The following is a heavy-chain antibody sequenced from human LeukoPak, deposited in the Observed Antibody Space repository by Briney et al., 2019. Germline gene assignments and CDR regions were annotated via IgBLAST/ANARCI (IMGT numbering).Heavy chain of an antibody. D-gene: IGHD6-19*01. J-gene: IGHJ4*02. CDR2: TNWNGGST. CDR1: GFNLDDYG. V-gene: IGHV3-20*04. Sequence: GGSLRLSCAASGFNLDDYGMSWVRQGPGKGLEWVAGTNWNGGSTGYADSVKGRFTISRDNAMKFLYLQMNSLRVEDTALYYCARDGRSGWYSDSWGQGTLVTVSS. CDR3: ARDGRSGWYSDS.